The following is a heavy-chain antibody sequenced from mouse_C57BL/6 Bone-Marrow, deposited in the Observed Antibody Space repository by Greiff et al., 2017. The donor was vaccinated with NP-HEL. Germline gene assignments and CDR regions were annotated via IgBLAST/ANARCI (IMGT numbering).Heavy chain of an antibody. Sequence: EVHLVESGGDLVKPGGSLKLSCAASGFTFSSYGMSWVRQTPDKRLEWVATISSGGSYTYYPDSVKGRFTISRDNAKNTLYLQMSSLKSEDTAMYYCARHSFYYGSSPYAMDYWGQGTSVTVSS. CDR3: ARHSFYYGSSPYAMDY. J-gene: IGHJ4*01. D-gene: IGHD1-1*01. V-gene: IGHV5-6*01. CDR1: GFTFSSYG. CDR2: ISSGGSYT.